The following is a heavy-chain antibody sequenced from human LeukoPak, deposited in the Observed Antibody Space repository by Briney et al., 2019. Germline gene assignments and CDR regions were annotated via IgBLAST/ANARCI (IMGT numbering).Heavy chain of an antibody. CDR3: AIQRAVAGTGY. V-gene: IGHV3-23*01. CDR1: GFTFSSYA. D-gene: IGHD6-19*01. Sequence: GGSLRLSCAASGFTFSSYAMSWVRQAPGKGLEWVSAISGSGGSTYYADSVKGRFTISRDNSKNTLYLQMNSLRAEDTAVYYCAIQRAVAGTGYWGQGTLVTVSS. CDR2: ISGSGGST. J-gene: IGHJ4*02.